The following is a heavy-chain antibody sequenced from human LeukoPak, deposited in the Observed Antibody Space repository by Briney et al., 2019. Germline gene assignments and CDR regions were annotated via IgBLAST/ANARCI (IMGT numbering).Heavy chain of an antibody. CDR1: GFTFSRSS. CDR2: ITTSSSYI. Sequence: GGSLRLSCAASGFTFSRSSMNWVRQAPGKGLEWVSSITTSSSYIYYTDSVKGRFTISRDNAKNSLYLQMNSLRGEDTAVYYCATGGVHYYDTSADYWGQGTLVTVSS. CDR3: ATGGVHYYDTSADY. D-gene: IGHD3-22*01. V-gene: IGHV3-21*01. J-gene: IGHJ4*02.